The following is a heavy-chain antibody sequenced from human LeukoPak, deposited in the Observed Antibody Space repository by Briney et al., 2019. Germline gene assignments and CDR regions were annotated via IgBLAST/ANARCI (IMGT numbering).Heavy chain of an antibody. Sequence: GGSLRLSCVASGFTFSSYGMHWVRQAPGKGLEWVAVISYDGSNKYYADSVKGRFTISRDNSKNTLYLQMNSLRAEDTAVYYCAKDPGYSSSWPYFDYWGQGTLVTVSS. CDR2: ISYDGSNK. J-gene: IGHJ4*02. D-gene: IGHD6-13*01. CDR3: AKDPGYSSSWPYFDY. V-gene: IGHV3-30*18. CDR1: GFTFSSYG.